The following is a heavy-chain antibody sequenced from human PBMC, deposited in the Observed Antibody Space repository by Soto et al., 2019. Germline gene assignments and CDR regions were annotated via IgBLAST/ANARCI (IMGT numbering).Heavy chain of an antibody. CDR3: ARDRGIAVADYGSYYYGMDV. J-gene: IGHJ6*02. V-gene: IGHV1-18*01. CDR1: GYTFTSYG. Sequence: QVQLVQSGAEVKKPGASVKVSCKASGYTFTSYGISWVRQAPGQGLEWMGWISAYNGNTNYAQELQGRVTMTTDTSTSTAYMELRSLRSDDTAVYYCARDRGIAVADYGSYYYGMDVWGQGTTVTVSS. D-gene: IGHD6-19*01. CDR2: ISAYNGNT.